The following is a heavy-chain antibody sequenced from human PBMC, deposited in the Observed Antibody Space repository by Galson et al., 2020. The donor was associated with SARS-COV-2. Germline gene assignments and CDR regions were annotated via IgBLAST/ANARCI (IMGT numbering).Heavy chain of an antibody. V-gene: IGHV3-23*01. D-gene: IGHD4-17*01. CDR1: GFTFSSYA. J-gene: IGHJ4*02. CDR3: AKDHGDHVFLGIGFDY. Sequence: GESLKISCAASGFTFSSYAMSWVRQAPGKGLEWVSAISGSGGSTYYADSVKGRFTISRDNSKNTLYLQMNSLRAEDTAVYYCAKDHGDHVFLGIGFDYWGQGTLVTVSS. CDR2: ISGSGGST.